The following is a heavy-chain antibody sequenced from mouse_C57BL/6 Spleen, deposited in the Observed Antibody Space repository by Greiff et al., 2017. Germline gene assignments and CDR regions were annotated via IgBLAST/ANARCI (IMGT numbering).Heavy chain of an antibody. CDR2: IHPSDSDT. CDR3: AIGLTTVVSTGAMDY. J-gene: IGHJ4*01. V-gene: IGHV1-74*01. CDR1: GYTFTSYW. Sequence: VKLQQPGAELVKPGASVKVSCKASGYTFTSYWMHWVKQRPGQGLAWIGRIHPSDSDTNYNQKFKGQATLTVDKSSSTAYMQLSSLTSEDSAVYYCAIGLTTVVSTGAMDYWGQGTSVTVSS. D-gene: IGHD1-1*01.